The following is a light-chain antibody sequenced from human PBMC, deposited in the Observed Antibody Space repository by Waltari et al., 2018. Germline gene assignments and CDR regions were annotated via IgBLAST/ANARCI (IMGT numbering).Light chain of an antibody. CDR1: QILSSW. J-gene: IGKJ1*01. V-gene: IGKV1-5*01. Sequence: DIQMTQSPSTLSASVGDRVTITCRASQILSSWLAWYQPKPGKAPKLLIYDVSSLESGVPSRFSGSGSGTEFTLTISSLQPDDFATYYCHQYNSYPWTFGQGTKVEIK. CDR2: DVS. CDR3: HQYNSYPWT.